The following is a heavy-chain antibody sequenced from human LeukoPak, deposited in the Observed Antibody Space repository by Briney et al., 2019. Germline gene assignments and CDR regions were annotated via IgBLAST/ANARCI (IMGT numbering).Heavy chain of an antibody. D-gene: IGHD3-3*01. J-gene: IGHJ4*02. CDR2: IKQDGSEK. V-gene: IGHV3-7*01. Sequence: PGGSLRLSCAASGFTFSSYWMSWVRQAPGKGLEWVANIKQDGSEKYYVDSVKGRFTISRDNAKNSLYLQMNSLRAEGTAVYYCARYDFWSGYYNEGLYYFDYWGQGTLVTVSS. CDR3: ARYDFWSGYYNEGLYYFDY. CDR1: GFTFSSYW.